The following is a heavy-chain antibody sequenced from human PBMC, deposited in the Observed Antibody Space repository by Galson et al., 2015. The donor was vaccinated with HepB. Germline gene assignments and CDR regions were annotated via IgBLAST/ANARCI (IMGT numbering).Heavy chain of an antibody. V-gene: IGHV3-23*01. CDR2: ISGSGGST. CDR3: ASKWRHYYYYGMNV. D-gene: IGHD2-8*01. J-gene: IGHJ6*02. Sequence: SLRLSCAASGFTFSSYAMSWVRQAPGKGLEWVSGISGSGGSTYYADSVKGRFTISRDNSKNTLFLQMNSLRAEDTAVYYRASKWRHYYYYGMNVWGQGTTVTVSS. CDR1: GFTFSSYA.